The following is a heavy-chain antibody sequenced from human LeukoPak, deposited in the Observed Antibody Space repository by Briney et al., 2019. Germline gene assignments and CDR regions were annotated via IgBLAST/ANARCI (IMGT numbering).Heavy chain of an antibody. V-gene: IGHV4-39*07. D-gene: IGHD4-23*01. J-gene: IGHJ4*02. CDR3: ARDVVSTVAKSGLDY. Sequence: SETLSLTCTVSCGSISSSSYYCGWIRQPPWKGLQWIGSIYYSGSTYYKHSLNSRVTISLDTSNNQISLKLTSVTAADTAANYCARDVVSTVAKSGLDYGPQGTLVPLSS. CDR2: IYYSGST. CDR1: CGSISSSSYY.